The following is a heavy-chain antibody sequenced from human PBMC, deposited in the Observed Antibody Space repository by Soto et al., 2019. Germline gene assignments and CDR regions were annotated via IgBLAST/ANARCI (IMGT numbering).Heavy chain of an antibody. D-gene: IGHD3-10*01. J-gene: IGHJ4*02. CDR3: ASGSGSPNDY. Sequence: PGESLKISCKGSGYSFTSYWISWVRQMPGKGLEWMGRIDPSDSYTNYSPSFQGHVTITADKSISTAYLQWSSLKASDTAMYYCASGSGSPNDYWGQGTLVTVSS. CDR2: IDPSDSYT. V-gene: IGHV5-10-1*01. CDR1: GYSFTSYW.